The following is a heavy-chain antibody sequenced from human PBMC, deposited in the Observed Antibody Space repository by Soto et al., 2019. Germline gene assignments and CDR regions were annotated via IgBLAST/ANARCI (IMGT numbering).Heavy chain of an antibody. D-gene: IGHD4-17*01. CDR3: ARTMATVDPLDY. CDR2: IIPIFGTA. J-gene: IGHJ4*02. Sequence: SVKVSCKASGGTFSSYAISWVRQAPGQGLEWVGGIIPIFGTANYAQKFQGRVTITADESTSTAYMELSSLRSEDTAVYYCARTMATVDPLDYCGQGTLVTVSS. CDR1: GGTFSSYA. V-gene: IGHV1-69*13.